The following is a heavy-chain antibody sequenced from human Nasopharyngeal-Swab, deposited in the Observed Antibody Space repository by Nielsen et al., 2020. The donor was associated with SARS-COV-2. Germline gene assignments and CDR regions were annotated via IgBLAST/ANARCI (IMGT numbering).Heavy chain of an antibody. CDR1: GGSVSIGSHY. Sequence: SETLSLTCTVSGGSVSIGSHYWSWTRQSPGKGLEWIGFVHYTVNTKYNPSLKSRVTISLDTSKNQFSLRLSSVTAADTAVYYCAREPDTAVGDFFDIWGPGTMVTVSS. V-gene: IGHV4-61*01. CDR2: VHYTVNT. CDR3: AREPDTAVGDFFDI. D-gene: IGHD5-18*01. J-gene: IGHJ3*02.